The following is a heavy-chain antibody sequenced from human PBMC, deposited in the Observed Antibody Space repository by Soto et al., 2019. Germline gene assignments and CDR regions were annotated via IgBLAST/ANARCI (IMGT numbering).Heavy chain of an antibody. CDR1: GFPFSRYN. J-gene: IGHJ4*02. D-gene: IGHD2-21*01. CDR3: ARGGRIAVITDDELDY. CDR2: ISGSSSSTI. Sequence: EVQLVESGGTLIQPGGSLRLSCAASGFPFSRYNMHWVRRAPGKGLEWLSFISGSSSSTIYYAESVKGRFTVSRDSAKDSLYLQMNSLRAEDTAVYFCARGGRIAVITDDELDYWGPGSLVTVSS. V-gene: IGHV3-48*01.